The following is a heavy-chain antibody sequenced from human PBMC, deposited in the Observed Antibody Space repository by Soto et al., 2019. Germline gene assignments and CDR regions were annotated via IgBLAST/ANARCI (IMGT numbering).Heavy chain of an antibody. Sequence: PGGSLRLSWAASGFTISSYGMHWVRQAPSKGLEWVAVIWYDGSNKYYADSVKGRFTISRDNSKNTLYMQMNSLRAEDTAIYYCARSKADSSGWYGLDYWGQGTLVTVSS. CDR2: IWYDGSNK. CDR3: ARSKADSSGWYGLDY. V-gene: IGHV3-33*01. CDR1: GFTISSYG. J-gene: IGHJ4*02. D-gene: IGHD6-19*01.